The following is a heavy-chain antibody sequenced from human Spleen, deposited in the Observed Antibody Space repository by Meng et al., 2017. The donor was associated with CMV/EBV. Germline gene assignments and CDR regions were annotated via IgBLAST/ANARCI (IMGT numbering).Heavy chain of an antibody. CDR2: IFHSGTA. J-gene: IGHJ4*02. CDR1: GFSISSGYY. Sequence: SETLSLTCSVSGFSISSGYYWGWIRQPPGKGLEWIGTIFHSGTAYYSPSLKSRVTISVDTSKNQFSLKVNSVTAADTAVYYCAREAYDNIAYWGLGTLVTVSS. CDR3: AREAYDNIAY. D-gene: IGHD3-9*01. V-gene: IGHV4-38-2*02.